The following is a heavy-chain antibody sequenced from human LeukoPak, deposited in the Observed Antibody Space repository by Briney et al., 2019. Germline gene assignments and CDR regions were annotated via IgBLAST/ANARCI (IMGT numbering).Heavy chain of an antibody. CDR3: ARDFYDGFALDY. J-gene: IGHJ4*02. V-gene: IGHV3-21*03. Sequence: GSLILSCAASGFAFNTYSMNWVRQAPGKGLEWVSFIFSSSTYIYYTDSVKGRFTISRDNARNSLYLQMDNLRAEDTGVYYCARDFYDGFALDYWGQGTLVTVSS. D-gene: IGHD2/OR15-2a*01. CDR1: GFAFNTYS. CDR2: IFSSSTYI.